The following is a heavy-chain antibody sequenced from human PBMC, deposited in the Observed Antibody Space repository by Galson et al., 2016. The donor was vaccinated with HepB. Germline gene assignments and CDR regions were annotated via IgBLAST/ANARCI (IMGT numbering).Heavy chain of an antibody. CDR3: ARVWAYASGTAHPYYFYS. CDR2: IYYNGNT. CDR1: GDSLNNYF. V-gene: IGHV4-59*01. D-gene: IGHD3-10*01. Sequence: SETLSLTCTVSGDSLNNYFWSWIRQPPGKALESVGYIYYNGNTNYNPSLTSRLTISIDTSSNPFSLVLSSVPTAATAVYFCARVWAYASGTAHPYYFYSWGQGILVTV. J-gene: IGHJ4*02.